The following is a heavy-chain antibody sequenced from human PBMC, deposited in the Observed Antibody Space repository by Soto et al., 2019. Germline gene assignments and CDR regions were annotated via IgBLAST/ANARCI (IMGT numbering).Heavy chain of an antibody. J-gene: IGHJ6*02. CDR2: IYSGGST. V-gene: IGHV3-53*01. CDR1: GFTVSSNY. Sequence: GGSLRLSCAASGFTVSSNYMSWVRQAPGKGLEWVSVIYSGGSTYYADSVKGRFTISRDNSKNTLYLQMNSLRAEDTAVYYCARSANYGDYPGLYYYYGMDVWGQGTTVTVSS. D-gene: IGHD4-17*01. CDR3: ARSANYGDYPGLYYYYGMDV.